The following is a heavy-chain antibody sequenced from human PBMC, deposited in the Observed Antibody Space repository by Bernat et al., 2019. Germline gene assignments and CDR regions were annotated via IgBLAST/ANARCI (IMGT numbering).Heavy chain of an antibody. D-gene: IGHD3-10*01. J-gene: IGHJ6*02. CDR2: IDWDDDK. V-gene: IGHV2-70*01. CDR3: ARITMVRGDFYGMDV. Sequence: QVTLRESGPALVKPTQTLTLTCTFSGFSLNTSGMCVSWIRQPPGKALEWLALIDWDDDKYYSTSLKTRLTISKDTSKNQVVLTMTNMDPVDTATYYCARITMVRGDFYGMDVWGQGTTVTVSS. CDR1: GFSLNTSGMC.